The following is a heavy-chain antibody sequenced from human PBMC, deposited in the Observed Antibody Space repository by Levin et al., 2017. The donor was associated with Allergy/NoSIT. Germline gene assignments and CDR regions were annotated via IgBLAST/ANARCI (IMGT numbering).Heavy chain of an antibody. V-gene: IGHV5-51*01. CDR3: AKSRVNAALDFDY. CDR2: INPADSDT. J-gene: IGHJ4*02. D-gene: IGHD2-21*01. CDR1: GYSFSTFW. Sequence: PGGSLRLSCKASGYSFSTFWIGWVRQLPGKRPEWMAYINPADSDTRYSPSFKGQVTISVDKATRTTYLRWASLRASDTATYFCAKSRVNAALDFDYWGQGTLVTVSS.